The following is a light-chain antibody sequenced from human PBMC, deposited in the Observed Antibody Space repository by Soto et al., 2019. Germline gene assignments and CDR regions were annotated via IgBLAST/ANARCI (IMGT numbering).Light chain of an antibody. CDR2: RNN. V-gene: IGLV1-44*01. J-gene: IGLJ2*01. Sequence: QSVLTQPPSASGTPGQRVAISCSGSSSNIGSNTVSWYQQVPGTAPKLLIYRNNQRTSGVPDRFSGSKSGTSASLAISGLQSEDEADYYCAAWDDSLNVVFGGGTQLTVL. CDR1: SSNIGSNT. CDR3: AAWDDSLNVV.